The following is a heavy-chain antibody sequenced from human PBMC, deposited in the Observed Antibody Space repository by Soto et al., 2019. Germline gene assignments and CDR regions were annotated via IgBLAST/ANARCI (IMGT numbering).Heavy chain of an antibody. Sequence: QVQLVESGGGLVKPGGSLRLSCAASGFTFSDYYMHWVRQAPGKGLEWVSYITRSGRTTYYADSVKGRFTISRDNAKNSLYLKMNSLRADDTAVYYCARDLGLVREYSSSPLSNYGMDVWGQGTPVTVSS. J-gene: IGHJ6*02. CDR3: ARDLGLVREYSSSPLSNYGMDV. CDR2: ITRSGRTT. CDR1: GFTFSDYY. D-gene: IGHD6-6*01. V-gene: IGHV3-11*01.